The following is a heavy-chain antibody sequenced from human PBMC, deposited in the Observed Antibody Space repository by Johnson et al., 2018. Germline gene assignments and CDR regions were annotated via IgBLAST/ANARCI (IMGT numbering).Heavy chain of an antibody. CDR1: GFTFSSYA. D-gene: IGHD6-13*01. Sequence: VQLVESGGGLVQPGGSLRLSCAASGFTFSSYAMSWVRQAPGKGLEWVSAISGSGYTTYYADSLRGRFTISRDNSKNTVYLQMNSLRVEDTAVYYCAKDTRAAAGCEYFHYWGQGILVAVSA. J-gene: IGHJ1*01. CDR2: ISGSGYTT. V-gene: IGHV3-23*04. CDR3: AKDTRAAAGCEYFHY.